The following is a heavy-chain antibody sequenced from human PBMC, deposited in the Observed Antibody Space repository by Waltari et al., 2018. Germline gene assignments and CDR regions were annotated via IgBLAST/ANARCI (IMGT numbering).Heavy chain of an antibody. J-gene: IGHJ6*02. Sequence: QVQLVQSGAAVKKPGASVKISCKTSDYTFTSFYIHWVRQAPGQGLEWMGIINPSGGSTIYAQKFQGRVTMTRDTSTSTVYMELSSLRSEDTAVYYCALDTGALWMDVWGQGTTVTVSS. CDR1: DYTFTSFY. CDR3: ALDTGALWMDV. CDR2: INPSGGST. D-gene: IGHD2-21*01. V-gene: IGHV1-46*01.